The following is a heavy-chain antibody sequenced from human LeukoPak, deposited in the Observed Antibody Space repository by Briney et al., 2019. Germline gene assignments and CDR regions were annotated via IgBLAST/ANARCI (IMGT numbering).Heavy chain of an antibody. D-gene: IGHD4/OR15-4a*01. J-gene: IGHJ4*02. Sequence: GGSLRLSCAASGVRFSTYWMTWVPQAPGKGLEWVANIKEDGSDKNYVGSVKGRFTISRDNANNSMHLQMNSLRVEDTAVYYCASGLGTMRHDFWGQGTLVTVSS. V-gene: IGHV3-7*01. CDR3: ASGLGTMRHDF. CDR1: GVRFSTYW. CDR2: IKEDGSDK.